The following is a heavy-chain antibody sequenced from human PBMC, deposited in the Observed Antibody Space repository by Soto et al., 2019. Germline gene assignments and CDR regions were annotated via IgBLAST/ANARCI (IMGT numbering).Heavy chain of an antibody. CDR3: ARMGLHLGELSRNWFDP. CDR2: IYYSGRT. J-gene: IGHJ5*02. CDR1: GGSISSGDYY. V-gene: IGHV4-31*03. D-gene: IGHD3-16*02. Sequence: PSETRSLACTISGGSISSGDYYWRWIRHPREKGLEWIGSIYYSGRTNYNPSLKSRLNISLDTSTNQFSLKLSSVTAADTAVYYCARMGLHLGELSRNWFDPWGQGTLVTVSS.